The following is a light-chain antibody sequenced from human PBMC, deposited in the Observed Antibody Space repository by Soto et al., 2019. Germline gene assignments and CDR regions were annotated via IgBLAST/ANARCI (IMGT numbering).Light chain of an antibody. V-gene: IGKV3D-20*02. CDR1: QSVSSSN. CDR2: DAS. J-gene: IGKJ1*01. Sequence: EIVLTQSPGTLSLSPGDRATLYCRASQSVSSSNLAWYQQKRGQAPRLLIYDASNRATGIPARFSGSGSGTDFTLTISSLEPEDFAVYYCQQRSNWPWTFGQGTKVDIK. CDR3: QQRSNWPWT.